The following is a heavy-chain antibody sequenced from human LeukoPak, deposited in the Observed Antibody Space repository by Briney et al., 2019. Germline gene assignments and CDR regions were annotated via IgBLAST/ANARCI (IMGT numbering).Heavy chain of an antibody. J-gene: IGHJ3*02. V-gene: IGHV4-30-4*08. Sequence: SSETLSLTCTVSGGSISSGDYYWSWIRQPPGKGLEWIGYIYYSGSTYCNPSLKSRVTISVDTSKNQFSLKLSSVTAADTAVYYCARGGTHDAFDIWGQGTMVTVSS. CDR1: GGSISSGDYY. CDR3: ARGGTHDAFDI. CDR2: IYYSGST.